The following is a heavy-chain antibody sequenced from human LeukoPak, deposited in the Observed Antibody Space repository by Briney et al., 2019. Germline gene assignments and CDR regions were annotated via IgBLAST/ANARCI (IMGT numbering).Heavy chain of an antibody. Sequence: GESLKISCKGSGYSFTSYWIGWVRQMPGKGLEWMGIIYPGDSDTRYSPSFQGQVTISADKSISTAYLQWSSLKASDTAMYYCARMTSEGAQYCSSTSCSAYFDYWGQGTLVTVSS. J-gene: IGHJ4*02. CDR1: GYSFTSYW. V-gene: IGHV5-51*01. CDR3: ARMTSEGAQYCSSTSCSAYFDY. CDR2: IYPGDSDT. D-gene: IGHD2-2*01.